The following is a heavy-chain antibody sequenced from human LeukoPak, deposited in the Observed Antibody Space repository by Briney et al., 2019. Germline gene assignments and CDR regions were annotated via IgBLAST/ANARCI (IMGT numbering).Heavy chain of an antibody. Sequence: SETLSLTCTVSGGSISSSSYYWGWIRQPPGKGLEWIGYIYQSGSIYYNPSLKSRVTISLDRSKNQFSLQLSSVTAADTAVYYCARVTVTTSFYFDYWGQGTLVTVSS. CDR1: GGSISSSSYY. CDR3: ARVTVTTSFYFDY. D-gene: IGHD4-17*01. J-gene: IGHJ4*02. V-gene: IGHV4-30-2*01. CDR2: IYQSGSI.